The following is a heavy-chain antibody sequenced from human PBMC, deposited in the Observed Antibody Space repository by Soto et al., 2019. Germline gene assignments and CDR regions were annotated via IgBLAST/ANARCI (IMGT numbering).Heavy chain of an antibody. V-gene: IGHV1-69*06. CDR3: ALYPYSLNNRFDP. J-gene: IGHJ5*02. D-gene: IGHD2-15*01. Sequence: QIHLVQSGAEVKKPGSSVKISCRASGGTFSNYAISWVRQAPGQGLEWMGGITPIFDTTNYAQKFQGRLPITADTTTSTAYMELSGLRSDDTAIYYCALYPYSLNNRFDPWGQGTLVTVSS. CDR1: GGTFSNYA. CDR2: ITPIFDTT.